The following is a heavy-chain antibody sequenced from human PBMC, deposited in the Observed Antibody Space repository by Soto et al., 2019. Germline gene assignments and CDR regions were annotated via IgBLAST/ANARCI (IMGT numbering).Heavy chain of an antibody. V-gene: IGHV3-23*01. J-gene: IGHJ5*02. Sequence: EVRLLESGGGLVQPGGSLRLSCAASGFTFSGFCMAWVRQAPGKGLEWVATVTCSGGGTYYADSVKGRFSISRDNSKNTELMTRFSLSAGDRALCFFGKGGGGGILDWFDPWGQGIMVTVSS. CDR1: GFTFSGFC. CDR3: GKGGGGGILDWFDP. CDR2: VTCSGGGT. D-gene: IGHD3-16*01.